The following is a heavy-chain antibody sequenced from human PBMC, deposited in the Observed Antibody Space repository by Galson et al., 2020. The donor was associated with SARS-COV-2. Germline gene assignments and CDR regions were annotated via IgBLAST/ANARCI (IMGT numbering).Heavy chain of an antibody. J-gene: IGHJ6*03. Sequence: SETLSLTCTVSGGSISSSSYYWGWLRQPPGKGLEWIGSIYYSGSTSYNPSLKSRVTISVDTSKNQFSLKLSSVTAADTAVYYCAREGAHYDLDYYYYYMDVWGKGTTVTVSS. CDR1: GGSISSSSYY. CDR2: IYYSGST. CDR3: AREGAHYDLDYYYYYMDV. V-gene: IGHV4-39*07. D-gene: IGHD3-3*01.